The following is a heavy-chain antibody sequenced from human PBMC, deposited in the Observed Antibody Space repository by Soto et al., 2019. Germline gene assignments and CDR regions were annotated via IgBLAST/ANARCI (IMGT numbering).Heavy chain of an antibody. Sequence: QVQLVQSGAEVKRPGSSVKVSCKASGGTFSSYPISWVRQAPGHGLEWLGGIIPLFGTSNSAQKFQGRVTITADESTNTAHMELSSLISEDTAVYYCARGGAGLPLEYWGQGTLVNVSS. CDR1: GGTFSSYP. CDR3: ARGGAGLPLEY. CDR2: IIPLFGTS. D-gene: IGHD1-26*01. J-gene: IGHJ4*02. V-gene: IGHV1-69*01.